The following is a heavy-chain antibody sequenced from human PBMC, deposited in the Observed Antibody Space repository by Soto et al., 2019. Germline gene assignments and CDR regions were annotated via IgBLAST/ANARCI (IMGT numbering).Heavy chain of an antibody. V-gene: IGHV4-59*01. Sequence: QVQLQESGPGLVKPSATLTLTCSVSGASISGSYWSWIRQPPGKGLEWIGYIIYSGTPNYNPSLKCRVTFSLDTSKAQFSLTVTSVPPADTAVYYCARGGLNNLGFAFDIWGQGAMVIVSS. CDR2: IIYSGTP. J-gene: IGHJ3*02. CDR1: GASISGSY. CDR3: ARGGLNNLGFAFDI. D-gene: IGHD1-26*01.